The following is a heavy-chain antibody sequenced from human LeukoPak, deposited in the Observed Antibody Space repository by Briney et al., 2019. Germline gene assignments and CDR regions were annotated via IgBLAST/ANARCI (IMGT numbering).Heavy chain of an antibody. CDR1: GFTFDDYA. CDR3: AKALGGYCSGGSCYLGAFDI. J-gene: IGHJ3*02. CDR2: ISWNSGSI. V-gene: IGHV3-9*01. D-gene: IGHD2-15*01. Sequence: GRSLRLSCAASGFTFDDYAMHWVRHAPGKGLEWVSGISWNSGSIVYADSVKGRFTISRDNAKNSLYLQMNSLRAEDTALYYCAKALGGYCSGGSCYLGAFDIWGQGTMVTVSS.